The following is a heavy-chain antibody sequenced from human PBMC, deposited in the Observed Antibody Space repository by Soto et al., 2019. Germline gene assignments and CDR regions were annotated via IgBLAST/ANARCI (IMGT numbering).Heavy chain of an antibody. D-gene: IGHD3-3*01. J-gene: IGHJ3*02. CDR1: GFTFSSYA. CDR3: AKDASVLATGAFAI. V-gene: IGHV3-23*01. CDR2: IRGSGGST. Sequence: EVQLLESGGGLVQPGGSLRLSCAASGFTFSSYAMSWVRQAPGKGLEWVSAIRGSGGSTYYAYSVKGRFTIPRDNSKNTLDLQMNSLRAEDTAVSYCAKDASVLATGAFAIWGQGTMVTVSS.